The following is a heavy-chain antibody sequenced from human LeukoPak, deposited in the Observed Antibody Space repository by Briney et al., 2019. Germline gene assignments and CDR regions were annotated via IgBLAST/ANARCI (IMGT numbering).Heavy chain of an antibody. CDR2: LYSGGST. Sequence: GGSLRLSCAASGFTVNTNYMSWVRQAPGKGLEWVSVLYSGGSTYFADSVKGRFTISTANAKKTIYLQMNSLRVEDTAVYYCARGADYGMDVWGQGTTVIVSS. D-gene: IGHD3-16*01. CDR1: GFTVNTNY. CDR3: ARGADYGMDV. V-gene: IGHV3-66*01. J-gene: IGHJ6*02.